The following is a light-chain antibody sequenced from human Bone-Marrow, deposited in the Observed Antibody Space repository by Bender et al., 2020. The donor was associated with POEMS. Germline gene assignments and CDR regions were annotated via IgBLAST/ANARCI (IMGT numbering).Light chain of an antibody. Sequence: QSVLTQPASVSGSPGQSITISCTGTSSDVGGYNHVSWYQQHPGKAPKLMIYEVSNRPSGVSDRFSGSKSGYTASLTISGLQAMDEADYYCQAWDTYSVIFGGGTKLTVL. V-gene: IGLV2-14*01. CDR3: QAWDTYSVI. J-gene: IGLJ2*01. CDR1: SSDVGGYNH. CDR2: EVS.